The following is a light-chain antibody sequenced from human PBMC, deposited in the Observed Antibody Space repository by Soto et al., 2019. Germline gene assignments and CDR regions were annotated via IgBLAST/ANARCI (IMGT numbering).Light chain of an antibody. CDR1: SSNIGSRY. J-gene: IGLJ3*02. V-gene: IGLV1-47*01. Sequence: QSVLTQPPSASGTPGQRVTISCSGSSSNIGSRYVYWYQQLPGTAPTLLIYKNSRRPSGVPDRFSGSKSGTSASLAISGLRSEDEADYYCVAWDDNLSGWVFGGGTKLTV. CDR2: KNS. CDR3: VAWDDNLSGWV.